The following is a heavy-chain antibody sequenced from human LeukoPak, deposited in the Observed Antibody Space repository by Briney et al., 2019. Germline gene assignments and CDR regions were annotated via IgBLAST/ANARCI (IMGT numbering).Heavy chain of an antibody. CDR2: MSVITGRT. CDR1: GFTFSSYA. D-gene: IGHD3-10*01. Sequence: GGSLRLSCAASGFTFSSYAMTWVRQAPGKRLEYVSAMSVITGRTFYADSVEGRFTISRDNSGNTLYLQMTSLRPEDTAVYYCVKPARGSGIQYGFDSWGQGTLVTVSS. V-gene: IGHV3-64D*06. J-gene: IGHJ4*02. CDR3: VKPARGSGIQYGFDS.